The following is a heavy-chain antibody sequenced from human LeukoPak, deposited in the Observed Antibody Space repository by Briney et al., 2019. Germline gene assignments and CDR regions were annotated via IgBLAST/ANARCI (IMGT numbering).Heavy chain of an antibody. CDR3: ARGYSRAAFDI. D-gene: IGHD2-15*01. CDR1: DDSISDYY. Sequence: LSLTCTVSDDSISDYYRGWVRQAPGKGLEWVSFISSTGGTIYYADAVKGRFTISRDNAKNSLLLQMNSLRAEDTALYYCARGYSRAAFDIWGQGAMVTVSS. CDR2: ISSTGGTI. J-gene: IGHJ3*02. V-gene: IGHV3-11*04.